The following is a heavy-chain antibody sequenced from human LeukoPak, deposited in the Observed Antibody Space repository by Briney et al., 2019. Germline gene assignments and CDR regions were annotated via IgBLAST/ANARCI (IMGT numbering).Heavy chain of an antibody. CDR2: ISSRTSDT. V-gene: IGHV3-11*06. J-gene: IGHJ4*02. D-gene: IGHD1-1*01. CDR1: GFSFSDYY. Sequence: PGGCLRLSCVASGFSFSDYYISWIRQAPGKGLEWFSYISSRTSDTNYVDSVKGRFTISRDNAKNSLYLQMNSLRAEDTAVYYCTRVGSSGSVDYWGQGTLVTVSS. CDR3: TRVGSSGSVDY.